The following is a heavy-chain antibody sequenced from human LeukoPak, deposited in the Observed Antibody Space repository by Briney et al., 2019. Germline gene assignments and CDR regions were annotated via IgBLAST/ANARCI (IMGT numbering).Heavy chain of an antibody. D-gene: IGHD3-3*01. Sequence: SETLSLTCTVSGGSISSYYWSWIRQPAARQLEGMGHIYYSGSTNYNPSLKSRVTISVDTSKNQFSLKLSSVTAADTAVYYCASRSSIWSGYQDTLYYFDSWGQGTLVTVSS. CDR3: ASRSSIWSGYQDTLYYFDS. CDR1: GGSISSYY. V-gene: IGHV4-59*01. J-gene: IGHJ4*02. CDR2: IYYSGST.